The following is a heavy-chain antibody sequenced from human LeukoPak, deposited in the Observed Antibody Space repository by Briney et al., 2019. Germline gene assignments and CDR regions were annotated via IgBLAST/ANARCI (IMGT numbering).Heavy chain of an antibody. V-gene: IGHV3-30*02. J-gene: IGHJ5*02. CDR1: GLTFSNYG. D-gene: IGHD6-13*01. CDR3: AKDPSSSWYNWFDP. CDR2: VRYDGSNK. Sequence: GGSLRLSCAASGLTFSNYGMHWVRQAPGKGLEWVAFVRYDGSNKYYADSVKGRFTISRDNSKNTLYLQMNSLRAEDTAVYYCAKDPSSSWYNWFDPWGQGTLVTVSS.